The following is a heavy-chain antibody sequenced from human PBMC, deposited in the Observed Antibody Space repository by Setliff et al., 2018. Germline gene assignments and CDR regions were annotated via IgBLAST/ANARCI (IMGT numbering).Heavy chain of an antibody. V-gene: IGHV1-3*01. CDR1: GYTFTSYA. CDR2: INAGNGNT. CDR3: ARDGIAARPGADY. Sequence: ASVKVPCKASGYTFTSYAMHWVRQAPGQRLEWMGWINAGNGNTKYSQKFQGRVTITRDTSASTAYMELSSLRSEDTAVYYCARDGIAARPGADYWGQGTLVTVSS. J-gene: IGHJ4*02. D-gene: IGHD6-6*01.